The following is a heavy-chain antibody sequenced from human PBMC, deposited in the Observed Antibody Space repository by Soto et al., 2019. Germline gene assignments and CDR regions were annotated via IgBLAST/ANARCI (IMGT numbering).Heavy chain of an antibody. Sequence: QVHLQESGPGLVNPLETLSLTCTVSGTSVFGANWWDWVRQPPGKGLEWIGEIHSSGNTDYNPSLKSRVTISVDMSKNEFSPKLSSVTAADTAVYYCARTGPYSSGNNWGQGTLVAVSS. CDR3: ARTGPYSSGNN. D-gene: IGHD3-22*01. V-gene: IGHV4-4*02. CDR1: GTSVFGANW. J-gene: IGHJ4*02. CDR2: IHSSGNT.